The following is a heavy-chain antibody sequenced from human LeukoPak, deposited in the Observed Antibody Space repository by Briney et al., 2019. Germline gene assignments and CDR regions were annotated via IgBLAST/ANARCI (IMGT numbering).Heavy chain of an antibody. CDR2: IYHSGST. CDR3: ARAGRMSAAADALDY. V-gene: IGHV4-38-2*01. J-gene: IGHJ4*02. Sequence: SETLSLTCAVSGYSISSGYYWGWIRQPPGKGLEWIGSIYHSGSTYYNPSLKSRVTISVDTSKNQFSLKLSSVTAADTAVYYCARAGRMSAAADALDYWGQGTLVTVSS. D-gene: IGHD6-13*01. CDR1: GYSISSGYY.